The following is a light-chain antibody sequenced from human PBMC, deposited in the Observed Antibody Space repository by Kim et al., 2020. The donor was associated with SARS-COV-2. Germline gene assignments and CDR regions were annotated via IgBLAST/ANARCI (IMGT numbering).Light chain of an antibody. CDR1: SSDIGGYNY. Sequence: SITISCTGTSSDIGGYNYVSWYQQYPGKAPKLLLYDVSNRPSGVSSRFSGSASGNTASLTISGLQAEDEALYYCSSYISTSSLDVLFGGGTTLTVL. V-gene: IGLV2-14*03. CDR2: DVS. J-gene: IGLJ2*01. CDR3: SSYISTSSLDVL.